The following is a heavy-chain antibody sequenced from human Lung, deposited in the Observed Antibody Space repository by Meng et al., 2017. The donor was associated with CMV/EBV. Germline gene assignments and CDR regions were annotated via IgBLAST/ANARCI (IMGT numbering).Heavy chain of an antibody. CDR3: ARQYSSSYYSAY. D-gene: IGHD6-6*01. CDR2: IRHSGDIT. V-gene: IGHV4-34*01. Sequence: SETLSLXXGIYGGSLSGYYWSWIRQTPGKGLEWIGEIRHSGDITNYNPSLKSRVTISIDTSKKQFSLKLSAVTAADTAVYYCARQYSSSYYSAYWGQGILVTVSS. J-gene: IGHJ4*02. CDR1: GGSLSGYY.